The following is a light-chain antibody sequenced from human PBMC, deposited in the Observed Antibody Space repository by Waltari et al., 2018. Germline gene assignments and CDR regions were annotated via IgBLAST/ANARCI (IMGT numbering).Light chain of an antibody. CDR1: QSVSRD. CDR3: QQRRDWPLT. J-gene: IGKJ4*01. CDR2: DAF. V-gene: IGKV3-11*01. Sequence: EIVLTQSPATLSLSPGERASLSCRASQSVSRDLAWYQQKPGQAPRVIIFDAFIRATGTPARFSGSGSGTDFTLTISSLEPEDFAVYYCQQRRDWPLTFGGGTKVEIK.